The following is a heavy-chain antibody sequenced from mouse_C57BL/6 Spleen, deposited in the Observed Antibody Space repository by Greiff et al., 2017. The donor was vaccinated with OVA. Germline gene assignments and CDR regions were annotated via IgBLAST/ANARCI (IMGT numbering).Heavy chain of an antibody. Sequence: EVQLVESGEGLVKPGGSLKLSCAASGFTFSSYAMSWVRQTPEKRLEWVAYISSGGDYIYYADTVKGRFTISRDNARNTLYLQMSSLKSEDTAMYYCTRDGGYYGAMDYWGQGTSVTVSS. CDR1: GFTFSSYA. CDR3: TRDGGYYGAMDY. D-gene: IGHD2-3*01. CDR2: ISSGGDYI. V-gene: IGHV5-9-1*02. J-gene: IGHJ4*01.